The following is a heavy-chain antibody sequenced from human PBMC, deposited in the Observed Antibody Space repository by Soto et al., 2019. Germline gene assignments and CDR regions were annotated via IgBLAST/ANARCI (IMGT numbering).Heavy chain of an antibody. Sequence: QVQLQQWGAGLLKPSETLSLICAVYGGSFSGYYWSWIRQPPGKGLEWIGEINHGGSTNYNPSLKSRVTISVDTSKNQFSLKLSSVTAADTAVYYCARGVPAAMADYYYYCMDVWGEGTTVTVSS. CDR1: GGSFSGYY. J-gene: IGHJ6*03. CDR2: INHGGST. D-gene: IGHD2-2*01. CDR3: ARGVPAAMADYYYYCMDV. V-gene: IGHV4-34*01.